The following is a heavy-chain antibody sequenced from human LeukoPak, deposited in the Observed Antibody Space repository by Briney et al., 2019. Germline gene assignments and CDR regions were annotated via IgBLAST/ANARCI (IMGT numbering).Heavy chain of an antibody. CDR1: GFTFSSYW. CDR3: ARDPGIAVAPPEPADY. J-gene: IGHJ4*02. Sequence: GGSLRLSCAASGFTFSSYWMSWVRQAPGKGLEWVANIKQDGSEKYYVDSVKGRFTISRDNAKNSLYLQMNSLRAEDTAVYYCARDPGIAVAPPEPADYWGQGTLVTVSS. D-gene: IGHD6-19*01. CDR2: IKQDGSEK. V-gene: IGHV3-7*01.